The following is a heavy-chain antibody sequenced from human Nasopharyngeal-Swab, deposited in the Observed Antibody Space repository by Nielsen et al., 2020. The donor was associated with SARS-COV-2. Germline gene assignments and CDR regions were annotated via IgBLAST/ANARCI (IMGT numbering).Heavy chain of an antibody. Sequence: SETLSLTCNVSGGSINSDYWSWIRQPAGKGLEWIGRIYSSGGTNYNPSLKSRVTMSVDKSNNQVSLKLSSVTAADTAVYYCARDKRPTSMDLWGQGTTVTVSS. V-gene: IGHV4-4*07. CDR1: GGSINSDY. CDR3: ARDKRPTSMDL. J-gene: IGHJ6*02. D-gene: IGHD1-1*01. CDR2: IYSSGGT.